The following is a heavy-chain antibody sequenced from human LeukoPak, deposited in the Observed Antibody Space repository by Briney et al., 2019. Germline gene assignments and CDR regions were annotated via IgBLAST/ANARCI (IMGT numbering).Heavy chain of an antibody. CDR3: ARDTIIVDDAFDI. CDR2: ISGYNGNT. CDR1: GYNFNTYG. J-gene: IGHJ3*02. D-gene: IGHD2-15*01. V-gene: IGHV1-18*01. Sequence: EASVKVSCKASGYNFNTYGISWVRQAPGQGVEWMGWISGYNGNTNYAQKFQGRVTMTTDTLTNTAYMELRSLRSDDTAVYYCARDTIIVDDAFDIWGQGTMVNV.